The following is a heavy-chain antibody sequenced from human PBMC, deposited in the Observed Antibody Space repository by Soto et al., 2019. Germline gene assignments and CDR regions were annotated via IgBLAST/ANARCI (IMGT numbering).Heavy chain of an antibody. CDR2: ISAYNGNT. CDR3: AREKPLSGWYFDYYYYYGMDV. V-gene: IGHV1-18*01. J-gene: IGHJ6*02. D-gene: IGHD6-19*01. Sequence: ASVKVSCKGSHYPFSSYAISWVRQAPGQGLEWMGWISAYNGNTNYAQKLQGRVTMTTDTSTSTAYMELRSLRSDDTAVYYCAREKPLSGWYFDYYYYYGMDVWGQGTTVTVSS. CDR1: HYPFSSYA.